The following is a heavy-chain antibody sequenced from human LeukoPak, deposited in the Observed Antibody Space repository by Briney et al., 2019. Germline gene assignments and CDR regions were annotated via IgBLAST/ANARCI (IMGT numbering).Heavy chain of an antibody. CDR1: GFTFSSYA. Sequence: GGSLRLSCAASGFTFSSYAMHWVRQAPGKGLEWVAVISYDGSNKYYADSVKGRFTISRDNSKNTLYLQMNSLRAEDTAVYYCARNAEQTAYYYDSSGPDYWGQGTLVTVSS. CDR2: ISYDGSNK. V-gene: IGHV3-30-3*01. J-gene: IGHJ4*02. CDR3: ARNAEQTAYYYDSSGPDY. D-gene: IGHD3-22*01.